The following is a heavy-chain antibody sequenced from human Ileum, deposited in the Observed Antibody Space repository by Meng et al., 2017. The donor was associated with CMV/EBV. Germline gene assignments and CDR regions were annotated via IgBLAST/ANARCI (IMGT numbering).Heavy chain of an antibody. CDR2: IHGGGGK. CDR1: GFSLTTNVES. CDR3: VHRYSSSSGQVA. D-gene: IGHD6-6*01. Sequence: QITLKESGPTLVKPXQTLTLTCTFSGFSLTTNVESVGWIRQPPGKALEWLALIHGGGGKQYSPSLQSRLTATRDTSKNQVVLTMTNMDPVDTATYYCVHRYSSSSGQVAWGQGTLVTVSS. V-gene: IGHV2-5*02. J-gene: IGHJ5*02.